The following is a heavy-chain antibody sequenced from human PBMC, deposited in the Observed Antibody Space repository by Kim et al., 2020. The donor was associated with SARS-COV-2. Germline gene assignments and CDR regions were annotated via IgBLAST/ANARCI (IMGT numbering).Heavy chain of an antibody. CDR1: GGSISNTSYY. Sequence: SETLSLTCTVSGGSISNTSYYWGWIRQPPGKGLEWIASIYYSGYTYYNPSLKSRVTISVDTSKNQFSLKLSFVTATDTAVYYCASEVPGSSWFDPWGQGTLVTVSS. CDR2: IYYSGYT. V-gene: IGHV4-39*01. CDR3: ASEVPGSSWFDP. J-gene: IGHJ5*02.